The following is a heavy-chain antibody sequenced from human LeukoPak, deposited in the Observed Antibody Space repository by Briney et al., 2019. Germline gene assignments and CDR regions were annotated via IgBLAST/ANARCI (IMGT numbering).Heavy chain of an antibody. CDR1: GFTFSSYG. CDR2: IRYDGSNK. V-gene: IGHV3-30*02. D-gene: IGHD3-22*01. CDR3: AKVTYYYDSSGYYNYYFDY. J-gene: IGHJ4*02. Sequence: GGSLRLPCAASGFTFSSYGMHWVRQAPGKGLEWVAFIRYDGSNKYYADSVKGRFTISRDNSKNTLYLQMNSLRAEDTAVYYCAKVTYYYDSSGYYNYYFDYWGQGTLVTVSS.